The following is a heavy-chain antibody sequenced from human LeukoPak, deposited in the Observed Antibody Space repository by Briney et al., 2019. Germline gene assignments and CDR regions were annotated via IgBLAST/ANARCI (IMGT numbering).Heavy chain of an antibody. CDR1: GFTLSTYC. CDR2: IKRGGSEK. Sequence: GALRLSCAASGFTLSTYCMSWVRQAPGKGLEGVAYIKRGGSEKFYGDSVKGRFTIFRDYAKSSLYLAMNSLRAEDTAVYFCARVYTGNRWHFDYWGQGTLVTVSS. CDR3: ARVYTGNRWHFDY. V-gene: IGHV3-7*03. D-gene: IGHD2-2*02. J-gene: IGHJ4*02.